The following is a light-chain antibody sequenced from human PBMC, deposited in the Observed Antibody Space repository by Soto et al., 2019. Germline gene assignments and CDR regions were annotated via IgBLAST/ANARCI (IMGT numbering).Light chain of an antibody. J-gene: IGKJ1*01. CDR2: AAS. CDR1: QGISSY. V-gene: IGKV1-12*01. CDR3: QQSYKGT. Sequence: DIQMTQSPSSVSASVGDRVTITCRAGQGISSYLAWYQQKPGEAPKLLIYAASSLQSGVPSRFSGSGSGADFTLTISSLQPEDFATYYCQQSYKGTFGQGTKVDIK.